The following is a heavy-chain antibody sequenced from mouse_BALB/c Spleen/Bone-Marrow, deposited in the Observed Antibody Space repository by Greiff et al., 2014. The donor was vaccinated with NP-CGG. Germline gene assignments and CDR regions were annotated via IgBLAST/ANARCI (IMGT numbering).Heavy chain of an antibody. V-gene: IGHV1-82*01. CDR2: IYPGDGNT. Sequence: QVQLQQSGPELVKPGASVKISCTASGYAFSSSWMHWVKQRPGQGLEWIGRIYPGDGNTKYNGKFKGKATRTRDNTSTTDYMQHSSLTSVDSAVYFCALYDYDGLCGFAYWGQGTLVTVSA. D-gene: IGHD2-4*01. CDR1: GYAFSSSW. CDR3: ALYDYDGLCGFAY. J-gene: IGHJ3*01.